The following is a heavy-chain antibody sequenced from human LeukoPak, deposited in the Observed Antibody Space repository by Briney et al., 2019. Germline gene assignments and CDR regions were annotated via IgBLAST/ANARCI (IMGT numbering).Heavy chain of an antibody. Sequence: GGSLRLSCAASGFTFSTYSMNWVRQAPGKGLEWVSSISSSSSYIHYADSVKGRFTISRDNSKNTLYLQMNNVRTEDTAMYYCAKVRWDNSGWYYLDSWGQGTLVAVSS. J-gene: IGHJ4*02. CDR2: ISSSSSYI. CDR1: GFTFSTYS. V-gene: IGHV3-21*01. D-gene: IGHD6-19*01. CDR3: AKVRWDNSGWYYLDS.